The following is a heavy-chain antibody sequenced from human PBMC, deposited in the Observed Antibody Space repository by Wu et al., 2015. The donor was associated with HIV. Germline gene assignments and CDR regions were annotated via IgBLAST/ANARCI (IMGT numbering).Heavy chain of an antibody. CDR1: GYSFTAYQ. J-gene: IGHJ5*02. V-gene: IGHV1-46*01. CDR3: ARDGSLSALENWFDP. CDR2: INPRGGTA. Sequence: QVQLVQSGAEVKKPGASVKVSCKSSGYSFTAYQIHWVRQAPGQGLEWMGIINPRGGTATYAQKFQGRVSMTRDTSTSTAYMELRSLRSDDTAVYYCARDGSLSALENWFDPWGQGTLVTVSS. D-gene: IGHD3-10*01.